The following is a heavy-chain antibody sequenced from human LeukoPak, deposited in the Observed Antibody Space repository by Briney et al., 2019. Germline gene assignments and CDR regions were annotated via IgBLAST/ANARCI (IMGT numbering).Heavy chain of an antibody. V-gene: IGHV1-2*06. J-gene: IGHJ4*02. CDR3: ARDATYSSGWYPFHEAKKNYFDY. Sequence: ASVKVSCKASGYTFTGYYMHWVRQAPGQGLEWMGRINPNSGGTNYAQKFQGRVTMTRDTSISTAYMELSRLRSEDTAVYYCARDATYSSGWYPFHEAKKNYFDYWGQGTLVTVSS. CDR2: INPNSGGT. CDR1: GYTFTGYY. D-gene: IGHD6-19*01.